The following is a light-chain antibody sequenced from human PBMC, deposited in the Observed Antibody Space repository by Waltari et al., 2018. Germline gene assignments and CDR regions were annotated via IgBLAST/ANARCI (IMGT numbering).Light chain of an antibody. V-gene: IGKV4-1*01. CDR3: QQYYSTPHT. CDR2: WAS. J-gene: IGKJ3*01. Sequence: DIVMTQSPDSPAVSLGERATINSKSSQSVLYSSNNNNYLAWYQQKPGQPPKLLIYWASTRESGVPDRFSGSGSGTDFTLTISSLQAEDVAVYYCQQYYSTPHTFGPGTKVDIK. CDR1: QSVLYSSNNNNY.